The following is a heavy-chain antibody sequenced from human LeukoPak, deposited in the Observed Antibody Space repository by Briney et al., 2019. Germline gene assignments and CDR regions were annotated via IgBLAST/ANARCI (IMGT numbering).Heavy chain of an antibody. CDR2: IYYSGST. J-gene: IGHJ6*02. D-gene: IGHD2-15*01. CDR3: ARDRVVVVAASSALYGMDV. CDR1: GGSISSYY. V-gene: IGHV4-59*12. Sequence: PSETLSLTCTVSGGSISSYYWSWIRQPPGKGLEWIGYIYYSGSTNYNPSLKSRVTISVDTSKNQFSLKLSSVTAADTAVYYCARDRVVVVAASSALYGMDVWGQGTTVTVSS.